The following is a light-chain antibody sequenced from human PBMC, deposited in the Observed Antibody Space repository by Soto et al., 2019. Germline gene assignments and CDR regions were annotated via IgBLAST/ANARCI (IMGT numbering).Light chain of an antibody. J-gene: IGLJ1*01. V-gene: IGLV2-14*01. CDR1: RSDVGAYNY. Sequence: QSVLTQPASVSVSPGQSIAISCTGTRSDVGAYNYVSWYQQHPGKAPKLMISEVTNRPSGVSDRFSGSKSGNTASLTISGLQAEDEADYYCSSFTSRFTFVFGTGTKVTVL. CDR3: SSFTSRFTFV. CDR2: EVT.